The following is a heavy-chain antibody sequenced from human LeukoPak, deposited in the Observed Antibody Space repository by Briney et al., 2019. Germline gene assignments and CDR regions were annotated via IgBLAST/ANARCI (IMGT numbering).Heavy chain of an antibody. Sequence: SETLSLTCAVYGGSFSGYYWSWIRQPPGKGLEWIGEINHSGSTNYNPSLKSRVTISVDTSKNQFSLKLSSVTAADTAVYYCARLAMTTVTTIFDYWGQGTLVTVSS. CDR3: ARLAMTTVTTIFDY. V-gene: IGHV4-34*01. D-gene: IGHD4-17*01. CDR2: INHSGST. CDR1: GGSFSGYY. J-gene: IGHJ4*02.